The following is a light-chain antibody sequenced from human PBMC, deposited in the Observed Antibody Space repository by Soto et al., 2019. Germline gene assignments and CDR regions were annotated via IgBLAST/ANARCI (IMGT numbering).Light chain of an antibody. CDR2: GGS. CDR3: QQYSSSRA. CDR1: QSVSSNH. V-gene: IGKV3-20*01. J-gene: IGKJ1*01. Sequence: DIVLTQSPGTLSLSPGERATLSCRASQSVSSNHLAWYQQKPGQAPRLLIYGGSTRATGIPVRFSGSGSETEFTLTITRLEPEDFAMYYCQQYSSSRAFGQGTKVEIK.